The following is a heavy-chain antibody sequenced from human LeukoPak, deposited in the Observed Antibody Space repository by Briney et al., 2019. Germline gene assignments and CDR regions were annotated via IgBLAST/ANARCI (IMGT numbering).Heavy chain of an antibody. CDR2: INPKNGDT. V-gene: IGHV1-2*06. CDR3: ATVKHQWELLIGLHY. CDR1: GYSFAGYF. Sequence: ASVKVSCKASGYSFAGYFIHWLRQAPGQGLEWMGRINPKNGDTHYAQKFEGRITVTRDTSIGTVYMELSRLRSEDSAVCYCATVKHQWELLIGLHYWGQDTLVTVSS. D-gene: IGHD1-26*01. J-gene: IGHJ4*02.